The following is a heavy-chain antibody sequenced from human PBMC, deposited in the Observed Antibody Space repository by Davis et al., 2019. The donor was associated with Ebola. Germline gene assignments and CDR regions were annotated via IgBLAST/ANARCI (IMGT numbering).Heavy chain of an antibody. J-gene: IGHJ4*02. CDR3: ARGGIAVAGPQFDY. CDR1: GYTFTSYD. CDR2: MNPNSGNT. Sequence: ASVKVSCKASGYTFTSYDINWVRQATGQGLEWMGWMNPNSGNTGYAQKFQGRVTMTRDTSTSTVYMELSSLRSEDTAVYYCARGGIAVAGPQFDYWGQGTLVTVSS. V-gene: IGHV1-8*01. D-gene: IGHD6-19*01.